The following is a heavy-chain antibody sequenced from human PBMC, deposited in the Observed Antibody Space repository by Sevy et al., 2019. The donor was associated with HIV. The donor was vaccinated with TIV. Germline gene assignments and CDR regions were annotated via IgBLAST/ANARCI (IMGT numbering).Heavy chain of an antibody. V-gene: IGHV3-33*01. CDR1: GFTFSSYG. Sequence: GGSLRLSCAASGFTFSSYGMHWVRQAPGKGLEWVAVIWYDGSNKYYADSVKGRFTISRDNSKNTLYLQMNSLRAEETAVYYCARDLTPWFGELLNYYYYMDVWGKGTTVTVSS. CDR2: IWYDGSNK. CDR3: ARDLTPWFGELLNYYYYMDV. D-gene: IGHD3-10*01. J-gene: IGHJ6*03.